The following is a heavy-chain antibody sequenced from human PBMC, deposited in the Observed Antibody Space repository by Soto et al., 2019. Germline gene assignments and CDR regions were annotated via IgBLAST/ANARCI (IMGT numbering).Heavy chain of an antibody. CDR3: AKDLVRGDILTGYDAFDI. D-gene: IGHD3-9*01. Sequence: GGSLRLSCAASGFTFSSYAMSWVRQAPGKGLEWVSAISGSGGSTYYADSVKGRFTISRDNSKNTLYLQMNSLRAEDKAVYYCAKDLVRGDILTGYDAFDIWGQGTMVTVSS. V-gene: IGHV3-23*01. CDR2: ISGSGGST. J-gene: IGHJ3*02. CDR1: GFTFSSYA.